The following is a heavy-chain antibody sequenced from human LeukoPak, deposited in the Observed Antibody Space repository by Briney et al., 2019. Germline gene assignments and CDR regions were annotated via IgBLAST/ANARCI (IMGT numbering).Heavy chain of an antibody. CDR2: VYTSEST. D-gene: IGHD3-16*02. V-gene: IGHV4-61*02. CDR3: ARQAARVRVWGSYRQDYNWFDP. Sequence: SQTLSLTCTVSGGSISSGSYYWSWIRQPAGKGLEWIGRVYTSESTNYNPSLKSRVTISVDTSKNQFSLKLSSVTAADTAVYYCARQAARVRVWGSYRQDYNWFDPWGQGTLVTVSS. CDR1: GGSISSGSYY. J-gene: IGHJ5*02.